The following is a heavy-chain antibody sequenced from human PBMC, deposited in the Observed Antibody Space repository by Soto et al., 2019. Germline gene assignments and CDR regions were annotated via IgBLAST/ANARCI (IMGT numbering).Heavy chain of an antibody. CDR2: IYPGDSDT. CDR1: GYSFTSYW. CDR3: ARAIPWSSSWGYYYYGMDV. Sequence: GESLKISCKGSGYSFTSYWIGWVRQMPGKGLEWMGIIYPGDSDTRYSPSFQGQVTIPADKSISTAYLQWSSLKASDTAMYYCARAIPWSSSWGYYYYGMDVWGQGTTVTVSS. J-gene: IGHJ6*02. D-gene: IGHD6-13*01. V-gene: IGHV5-51*01.